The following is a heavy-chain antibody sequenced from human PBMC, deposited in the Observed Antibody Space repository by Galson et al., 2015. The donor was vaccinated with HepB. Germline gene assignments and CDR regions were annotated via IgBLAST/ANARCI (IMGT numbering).Heavy chain of an antibody. V-gene: IGHV5-51*03. J-gene: IGHJ3*02. D-gene: IGHD3-22*01. Sequence: QSGAEVKKPGESLKISCKGSGYSFTSYWIGWVRQMPGKGLEWMGIIYPGDSDTRYSPSFQGQVTISADKSISTAYLQWSSLKASDTAMYYCARLRTYYYDSSGYYDAFDIWGQGTMVTVSS. CDR3: ARLRTYYYDSSGYYDAFDI. CDR2: IYPGDSDT. CDR1: GYSFTSYW.